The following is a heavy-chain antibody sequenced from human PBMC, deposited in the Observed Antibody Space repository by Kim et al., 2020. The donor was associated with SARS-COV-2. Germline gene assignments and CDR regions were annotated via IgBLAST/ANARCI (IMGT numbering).Heavy chain of an antibody. D-gene: IGHD6-13*01. Sequence: SETLSLTCAVFGGSFSGYHWGWIRQPPGKGLEWIGEINDSGTPTYNPSLKSRVTILMDTSRTQFSLNLNSVTAADTAVYYCARGLPGYSSTWYPKYYFDYWGQGTLVIVSS. CDR2: INDSGTP. V-gene: IGHV4-34*01. CDR1: GGSFSGYH. CDR3: ARGLPGYSSTWYPKYYFDY. J-gene: IGHJ4*02.